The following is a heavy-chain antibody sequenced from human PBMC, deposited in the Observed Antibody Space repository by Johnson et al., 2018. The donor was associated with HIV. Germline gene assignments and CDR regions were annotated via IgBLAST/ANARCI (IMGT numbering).Heavy chain of an antibody. Sequence: VQLVESGGGLVQPGGSLRLSCAGSGFTFSDHAMGWVRQAPGKGLEWVSSMSGSGAVTYYADSVKGRFTISRDNTKNRPFLQMNSLRAEDTAVYYCAKDPAVVPPICFDVWGQGTVVTVSS. CDR2: MSGSGAVT. V-gene: IGHV3-23*04. D-gene: IGHD3-22*01. CDR1: GFTFSDHA. J-gene: IGHJ3*01. CDR3: AKDPAVVPPICFDV.